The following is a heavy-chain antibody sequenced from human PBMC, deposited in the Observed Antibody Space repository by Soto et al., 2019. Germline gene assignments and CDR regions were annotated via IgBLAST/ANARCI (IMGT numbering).Heavy chain of an antibody. CDR3: ARIAKQGARLDF. CDR2: IDYSGGT. Sequence: QVQLQESGPGLVKPSQTLSLTCTVSGYSISSGGYYWSWIRQHPGKGLEWIGYIDYSGGTYYNPSIKSRVTMSIDTSKNQFSLNLSSVTAADAAMFYCARIAKQGARLDFWGQGTLVTVSS. J-gene: IGHJ4*02. D-gene: IGHD1-26*01. CDR1: GYSISSGGYY. V-gene: IGHV4-31*03.